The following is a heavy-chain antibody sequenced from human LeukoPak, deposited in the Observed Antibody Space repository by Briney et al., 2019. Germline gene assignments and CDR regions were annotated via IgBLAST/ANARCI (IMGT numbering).Heavy chain of an antibody. CDR1: GFTVSSDY. Sequence: GGSLRLSCAASGFTVSSDYMSWVRQAPGKGLEWVSVIYIGDRTVYTDSVKGRFTFSRDNSKNTLYLQMNSLRVEDTALYYFVNLPNDWASPHVFDLGGKGKLVTV. D-gene: IGHD2-21*01. CDR3: VNLPNDWASPHVFDL. CDR2: IYIGDRT. V-gene: IGHV3-53*01. J-gene: IGHJ3*01.